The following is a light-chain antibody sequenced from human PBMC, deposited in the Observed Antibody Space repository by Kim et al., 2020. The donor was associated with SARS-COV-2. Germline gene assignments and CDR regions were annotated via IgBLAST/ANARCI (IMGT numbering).Light chain of an antibody. CDR3: QQSSSTPLT. CDR2: AAS. V-gene: IGKV1-39*01. Sequence: DIQMTQSPSSLSASIGDRVTITCRASQSISSYLNWYQQKPGKAPNLLIYAASSFQSGVPSRFSGSGSETDFTLTINSLQPEDFATYYCQQSSSTPLTFGGGTNVDIK. CDR1: QSISSY. J-gene: IGKJ4*01.